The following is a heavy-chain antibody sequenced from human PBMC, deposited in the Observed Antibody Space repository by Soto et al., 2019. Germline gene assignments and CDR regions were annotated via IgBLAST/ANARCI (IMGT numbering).Heavy chain of an antibody. V-gene: IGHV4-34*01. CDR3: ARSGHLFDY. CDR1: GGSFSGYY. D-gene: IGHD3-10*01. CDR2: INHSGST. J-gene: IGHJ4*02. Sequence: SETLSLTCAVYGGSFSGYYWSWIRQPPEKGLEWIGEINHSGSTNYNPSLRRRVSISVDTPKNQFSLKLSSVTAADTAVYYCARSGHLFDYWGQGISVTVSS.